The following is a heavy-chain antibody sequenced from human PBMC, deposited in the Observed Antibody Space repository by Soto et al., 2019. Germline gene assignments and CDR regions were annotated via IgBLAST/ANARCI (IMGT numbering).Heavy chain of an antibody. CDR3: AKDPRGQVVLLAAYFQH. Sequence: EVQLLESGGGLVQPGGSLRLSCAASGFTFSSDAMSCVRQAPGKGLEWVSAISGSGGSTYYADSVKGRFNISRDNSKNTLYLKMTSLRAADTAVYYCAKDPRGQVVLLAAYFQHWGQGTLVTVSS. J-gene: IGHJ1*01. D-gene: IGHD6-6*01. CDR2: ISGSGGST. CDR1: GFTFSSDA. V-gene: IGHV3-23*01.